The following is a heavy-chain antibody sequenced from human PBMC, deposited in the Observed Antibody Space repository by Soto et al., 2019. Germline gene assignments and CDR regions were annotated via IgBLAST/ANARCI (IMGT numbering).Heavy chain of an antibody. D-gene: IGHD6-19*01. V-gene: IGHV1-3*05. CDR2: INAGNGKT. CDR1: GYTFTGYA. CDR3: ARAVAVPADFDY. J-gene: IGHJ4*02. Sequence: QVQLVQSGAEEKKPGASVKVSCKASGYTFTGYAMHWVRQAPGQRLEWMGWINAGNGKTKYSQKFQGRVTISRDTSASTAYMELSSLGSEDTAVYYCARAVAVPADFDYWGQGTLVTVSS.